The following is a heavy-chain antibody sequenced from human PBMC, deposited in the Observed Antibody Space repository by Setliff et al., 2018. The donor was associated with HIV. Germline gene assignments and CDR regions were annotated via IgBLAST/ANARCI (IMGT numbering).Heavy chain of an antibody. D-gene: IGHD6-19*01. V-gene: IGHV4-61*09. CDR1: GGSISSGSYY. Sequence: SETLSLTCTVSGGSISSGSYYWSWIRQPAGKGLEWIGHIYTSGSTNYNPSLKSRVTISVDTSTNQFSMKLSSVTAADTAVYYCARGRRSSGWYVYHWGQGTLVTVSS. J-gene: IGHJ4*02. CDR2: IYTSGST. CDR3: ARGRRSSGWYVYH.